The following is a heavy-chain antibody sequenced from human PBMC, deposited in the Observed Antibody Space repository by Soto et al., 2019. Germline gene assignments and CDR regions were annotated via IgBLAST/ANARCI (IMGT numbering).Heavy chain of an antibody. CDR2: ITPIYPTT. CDR1: GGTFYTYT. J-gene: IGHJ4*02. V-gene: IGHV1-69*18. D-gene: IGHD5-18*01. CDR3: ARIPRYSFPTSDDLDS. Sequence: QVHLVQSGAEVKKPGSSVKVSCKASGGTFYTYTFSWVRQAPGQGLEWMGSITPIYPTTNYAEKFQGRLTVTADGSTSTAYMELSSLTSDDTAVYYCARIPRYSFPTSDDLDSWGQGTLVTVSS.